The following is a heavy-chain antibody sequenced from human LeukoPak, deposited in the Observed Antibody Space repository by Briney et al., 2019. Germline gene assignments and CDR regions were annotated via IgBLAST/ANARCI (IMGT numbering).Heavy chain of an antibody. D-gene: IGHD3-10*01. CDR2: INPNSGGT. CDR3: ANLWFGDRNWYFDL. J-gene: IGHJ2*01. V-gene: IGHV1-2*06. Sequence: ASVKVSCKASGGTFSSYAISWVRQAPGQGLEWMGRINPNSGGTNYAQKFQGRVTMTRDTSISTAYMELSRLRSDDTAVYYCANLWFGDRNWYFDLWGRGTLVTVSS. CDR1: GGTFSSYA.